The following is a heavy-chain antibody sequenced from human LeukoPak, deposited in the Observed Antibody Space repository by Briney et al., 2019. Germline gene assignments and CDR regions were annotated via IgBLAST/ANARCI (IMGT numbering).Heavy chain of an antibody. V-gene: IGHV1-2*02. D-gene: IGHD3-16*02. CDR1: GYTLTGHF. CDR2: MNPNSGGT. Sequence: ASVKVSCKASGYTLTGHFMHWGRQAPGQGLEWMGWMNPNSGGTKYTRKFQGRVTMTRDTSISTAYMELSRLTSDDTAMYYCARDKLGLGELSLYDEWGQGTQVTVSS. CDR3: ARDKLGLGELSLYDE. J-gene: IGHJ4*02.